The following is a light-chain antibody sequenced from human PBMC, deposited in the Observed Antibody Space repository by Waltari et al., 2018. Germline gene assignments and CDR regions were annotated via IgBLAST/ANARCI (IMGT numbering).Light chain of an antibody. J-gene: IGLJ3*02. V-gene: IGLV2-23*02. CDR1: SRETGRYDI. Sequence: QSALTQPAAVSGSPGQSVTISCTGASRETGRYDIVSWYQQHPGNAPKLVISDVSKRPSGVSDRFSGSKSGDTASLTISGLQFEDEADYYCCSYAGNYVWVFGGGTRLTVL. CDR2: DVS. CDR3: CSYAGNYVWV.